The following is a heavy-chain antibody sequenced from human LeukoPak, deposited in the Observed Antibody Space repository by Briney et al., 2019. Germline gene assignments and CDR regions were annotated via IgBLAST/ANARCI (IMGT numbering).Heavy chain of an antibody. D-gene: IGHD3-16*02. J-gene: IGHJ4*02. CDR3: ARQDIGGVMVPSFDY. V-gene: IGHV1-69*05. Sequence: SVKVSCKASGGTFSSYAISWVRQAPGQGLEWMGRIIPIFGTANYAQKFQGRDTITTDESTSTAYMELSSLRSEDTAVYYCARQDIGGVMVPSFDYWGQGTLVTVSS. CDR2: IIPIFGTA. CDR1: GGTFSSYA.